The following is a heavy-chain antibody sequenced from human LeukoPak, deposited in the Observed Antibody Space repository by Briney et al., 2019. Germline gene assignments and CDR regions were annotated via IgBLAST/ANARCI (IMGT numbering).Heavy chain of an antibody. CDR1: GGSFSGYY. Sequence: SETLSLTCAVYGGSFSGYYWSWIRQPPGKGLEWIGEINHSGSINYNPSLKSRVTISVDTSKNQFSLKLSSVTAADTAVYYCARVPSPIVDKKYFQHWGQGTLVTVSS. CDR3: ARVPSPIVDKKYFQH. V-gene: IGHV4-34*01. D-gene: IGHD2-21*01. J-gene: IGHJ1*01. CDR2: INHSGSI.